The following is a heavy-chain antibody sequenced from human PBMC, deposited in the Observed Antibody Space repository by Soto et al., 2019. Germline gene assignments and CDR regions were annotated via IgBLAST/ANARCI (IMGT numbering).Heavy chain of an antibody. D-gene: IGHD3-10*01. CDR3: AAPASPVNDYDYGMDV. J-gene: IGHJ6*02. Sequence: QMQLVQSGPEVKKPGTSVKVSCKASGFTFTSSAMQWVRQARGQRLEWIGWIVVGSGNTNYAQKFQERVTITRDMSTSTAHMALSSLRAEDTALYYGAAPASPVNDYDYGMDVWGQGTTVTVSS. V-gene: IGHV1-58*02. CDR1: GFTFTSSA. CDR2: IVVGSGNT.